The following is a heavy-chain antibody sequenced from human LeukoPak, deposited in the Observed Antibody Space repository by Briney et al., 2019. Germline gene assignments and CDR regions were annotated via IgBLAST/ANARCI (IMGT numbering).Heavy chain of an antibody. CDR2: ISYDGSNK. D-gene: IGHD5-12*01. CDR1: GFTFSSYG. J-gene: IGHJ4*02. Sequence: PGGSLRLSCAAPGFTFSSYGMHWVRQAPGKGLEWVAVISYDGSNKYYADSVKGRFTISRDNSKNTLYLQMNSLRAEDTAVYYCAKVVATSLPDYWGQGTLVTVSS. V-gene: IGHV3-30*18. CDR3: AKVVATSLPDY.